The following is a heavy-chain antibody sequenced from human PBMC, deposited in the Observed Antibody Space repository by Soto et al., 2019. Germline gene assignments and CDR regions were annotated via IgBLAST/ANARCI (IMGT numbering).Heavy chain of an antibody. J-gene: IGHJ4*02. Sequence: EVQLLESGGGLVQPGGSLRLSCAASGFTFSNYAMSWVRQAPGKGLEWVSGISGSGGTTYYADSVKGRFTISRDNSKNTLYLQMNSLRAEDKAVYYCASRNYFDAAGYYEYYFDYWGQGTLVTVSS. D-gene: IGHD3-22*01. V-gene: IGHV3-23*01. CDR3: ASRNYFDAAGYYEYYFDY. CDR1: GFTFSNYA. CDR2: ISGSGGTT.